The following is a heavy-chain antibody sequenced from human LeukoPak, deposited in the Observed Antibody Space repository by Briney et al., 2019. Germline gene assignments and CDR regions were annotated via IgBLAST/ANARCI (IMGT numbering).Heavy chain of an antibody. CDR1: GGSISSYY. J-gene: IGHJ1*01. CDR2: IYYSGST. CDR3: AASRDGYNEYFQH. Sequence: PSETLSLTCTVSGGSISSYYWSWIRQPPGKGLEWIGYIYYSGSTNYNPSLKSRVTISVDTSKNQSSLKLSSVTAADTAVYYCAASRDGYNEYFQHWGQGTLVTVSS. D-gene: IGHD5-24*01. V-gene: IGHV4-59*01.